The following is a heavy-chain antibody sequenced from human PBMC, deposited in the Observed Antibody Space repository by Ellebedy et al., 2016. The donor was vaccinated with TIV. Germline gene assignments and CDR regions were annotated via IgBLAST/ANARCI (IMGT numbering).Heavy chain of an antibody. CDR1: GFTFGSDV. CDR3: ARGDSTSWYANYYYYGMDV. CDR2: FSGSSGNT. D-gene: IGHD6-13*01. Sequence: GGSLRLSXAASGFTFGSDVMRWVRQAPGRGLAWVSSFSGSSGNTYYADSVRGRFTISRDNAKNTLYLQMNSLRAEDTAVYYCARGDSTSWYANYYYYGMDVWGQGTLVTVSS. V-gene: IGHV3-23*01. J-gene: IGHJ6*02.